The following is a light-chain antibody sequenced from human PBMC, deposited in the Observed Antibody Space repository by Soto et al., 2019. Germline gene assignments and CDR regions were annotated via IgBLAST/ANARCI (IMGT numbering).Light chain of an antibody. J-gene: IGLJ7*01. CDR2: DVS. Sequence: QSALTQPASVSGSPGQSITISCTGTSSDVGAYNFVSWYQQHPGKVPKLMIFDVSSRPSGVSDRFSGSKSGNTASLTISGLQAEDEGDYYCISYTKSSTHVFGSGTQLTVL. CDR1: SSDVGAYNF. CDR3: ISYTKSSTHV. V-gene: IGLV2-14*03.